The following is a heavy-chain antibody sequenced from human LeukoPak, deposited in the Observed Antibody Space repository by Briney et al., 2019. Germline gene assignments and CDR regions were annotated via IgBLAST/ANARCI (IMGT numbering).Heavy chain of an antibody. J-gene: IGHJ4*02. CDR2: IYHSGST. CDR1: GGFNTHYY. V-gene: IGHV4-59*01. Sequence: PSETLSLTCSVSGGFNTHYYWTWIRQPPGKELEWIGYIYHSGSTKYNPSLKSRVTISVDTSKKHFSLKLSSVTAADTAVYYCARGQWLPVFDFWGQGTLVTVSS. CDR3: ARGQWLPVFDF. D-gene: IGHD3-22*01.